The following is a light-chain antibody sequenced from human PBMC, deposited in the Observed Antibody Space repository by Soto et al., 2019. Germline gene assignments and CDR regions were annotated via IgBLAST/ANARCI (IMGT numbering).Light chain of an antibody. CDR2: EVS. J-gene: IGLJ2*01. V-gene: IGLV2-14*01. Sequence: QYVLTQPASVSGSPGQSITISCTGTSSDVGGYNHVSWYQQHPGKAPKLMIYEVSNRPSGVSNRFSGSKSGNTASLTISGLQAEDEADYYCSSYTSSSTLVFGGGTKLTVL. CDR3: SSYTSSSTLV. CDR1: SSDVGGYNH.